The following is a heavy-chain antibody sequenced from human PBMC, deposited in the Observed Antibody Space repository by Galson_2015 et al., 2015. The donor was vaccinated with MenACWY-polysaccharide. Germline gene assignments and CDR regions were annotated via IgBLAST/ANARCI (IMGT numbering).Heavy chain of an antibody. V-gene: IGHV3-21*01. Sequence: ALRLGCAASGFTFNTYRMIWVGQAPGQGLQWVSAISGSSAYIFYADSVKGRFTISRDNAKNSLYLQMNSLRAEDTAIYYCASRRRFKTGSGPEDYWGQGTLVTVSS. D-gene: IGHD2-8*02. CDR2: ISGSSAYI. CDR3: ASRRRFKTGSGPEDY. J-gene: IGHJ4*02. CDR1: GFTFNTYR.